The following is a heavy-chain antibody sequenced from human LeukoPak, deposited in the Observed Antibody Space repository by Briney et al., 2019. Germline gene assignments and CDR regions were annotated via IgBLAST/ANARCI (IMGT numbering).Heavy chain of an antibody. J-gene: IGHJ4*02. V-gene: IGHV4-59*12. Sequence: SETLSLTCTVSGGSISNYYWSWIRQPPGKGLEWIGYIYYRGSTYYNPSLMSRVTISVDTSKNQFSLKLSSVTAADTAVYYCARWLRGLFDYWGQGTLVTVSS. CDR3: ARWLRGLFDY. CDR2: IYYRGST. D-gene: IGHD3-10*01. CDR1: GGSISNYY.